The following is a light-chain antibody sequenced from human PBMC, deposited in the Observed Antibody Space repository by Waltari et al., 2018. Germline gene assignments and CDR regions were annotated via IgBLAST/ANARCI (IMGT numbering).Light chain of an antibody. Sequence: DIQMTQSLSTLSASIGDRVPITCRASQSINSWLAWYQQKPGKAPNLLIYNASTLESGVPSRFSGSGSGTEFTFTISSLQPDDFATYYCQQYNSYSRTFGQGTKVEIK. CDR3: QQYNSYSRT. J-gene: IGKJ1*01. V-gene: IGKV1-5*03. CDR2: NAS. CDR1: QSINSW.